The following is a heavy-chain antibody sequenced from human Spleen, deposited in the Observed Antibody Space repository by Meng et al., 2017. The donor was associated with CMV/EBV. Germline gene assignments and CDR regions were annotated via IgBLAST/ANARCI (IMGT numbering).Heavy chain of an antibody. D-gene: IGHD3-10*01. Sequence: GYYMHWGRQAPGQGLEWMGWINPNSGGTNYAQKFQGRVTMTRDTSISTAYMELSRLRSDDTAVYYCARGPYKWGYYGSGSYPGPFDYWGQGTLVTVSS. V-gene: IGHV1-2*02. CDR3: ARGPYKWGYYGSGSYPGPFDY. CDR2: INPNSGGT. J-gene: IGHJ4*02. CDR1: GYY.